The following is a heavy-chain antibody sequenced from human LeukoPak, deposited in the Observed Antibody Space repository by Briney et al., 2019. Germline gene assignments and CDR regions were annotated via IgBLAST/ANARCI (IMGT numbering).Heavy chain of an antibody. Sequence: SVKVSCKASGGTFSSYIFGWVRQAPGQGFEWMGGIIPIFGTANYAQKFQGRVTITADESTSTAYMELSSLRSEDTAVYYCAKAPMGTRHHSFDYWGQGTLVTVSS. CDR3: AKAPMGTRHHSFDY. J-gene: IGHJ4*02. D-gene: IGHD1-1*01. V-gene: IGHV1-69*13. CDR1: GGTFSSYI. CDR2: IIPIFGTA.